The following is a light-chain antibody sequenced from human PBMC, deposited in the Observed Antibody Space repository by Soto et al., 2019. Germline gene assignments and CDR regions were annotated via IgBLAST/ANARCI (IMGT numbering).Light chain of an antibody. V-gene: IGLV1-51*02. CDR3: GTWDSSLSAVV. Sequence: VVTQPPSVSAAPGQKVTISCSGSSSNIGNNYVSWYQQLPGTAPKLLIYENNKRPSGIPDRFSGSKSGTSATLGITGLQTGDEADYYCGTWDSSLSAVVFGTGTKLTVL. CDR2: ENN. J-gene: IGLJ1*01. CDR1: SSNIGNNY.